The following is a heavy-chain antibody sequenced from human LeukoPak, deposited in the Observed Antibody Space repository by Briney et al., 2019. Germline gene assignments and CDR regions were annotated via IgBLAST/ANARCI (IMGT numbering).Heavy chain of an antibody. D-gene: IGHD6-13*01. J-gene: IGHJ4*02. V-gene: IGHV1-2*02. Sequence: ASVKVSCKASGYTFTGYYMHWVRQAPGQGLEWMGWINPNSGGTNYAQKFQGRVTMTRDTSISTAYMELSRLRSDDTAVYYCARVKARLGQQPLFYWGQGTLVTVSS. CDR3: ARVKARLGQQPLFY. CDR1: GYTFTGYY. CDR2: INPNSGGT.